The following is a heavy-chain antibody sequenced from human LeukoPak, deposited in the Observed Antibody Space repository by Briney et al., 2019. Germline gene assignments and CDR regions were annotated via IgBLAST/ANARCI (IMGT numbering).Heavy chain of an antibody. V-gene: IGHV1-69*13. CDR1: VGTFSSYA. D-gene: IGHD6-13*01. CDR3: ARGVLAAAGQPYYVAY. J-gene: IGHJ4*02. Sequence: SVKVSCKASVGTFSSYAISWVRQAPGQGREWKGGIIPIFGTANYAQKFQGRVTITADESTSTAYIELSSLRSEDTAVYYCARGVLAAAGQPYYVAYWGEGTLGTVSS. CDR2: IIPIFGTA.